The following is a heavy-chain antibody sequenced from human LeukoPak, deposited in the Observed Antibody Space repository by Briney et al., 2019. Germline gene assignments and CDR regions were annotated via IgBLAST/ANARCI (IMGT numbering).Heavy chain of an antibody. J-gene: IGHJ6*02. CDR1: GYTFTSYD. Sequence: ASVKVSCKASGYTFTSYDINWVRQATGQGLEWMGWMNPNSGNTGYAQKFQGRVTMTRNTSISTAYMELSSLRSEDTAVYYCARVAELLYYYYGMDVWGQGTTVTVSS. CDR3: ARVAELLYYYYGMDV. D-gene: IGHD1-26*01. CDR2: MNPNSGNT. V-gene: IGHV1-8*01.